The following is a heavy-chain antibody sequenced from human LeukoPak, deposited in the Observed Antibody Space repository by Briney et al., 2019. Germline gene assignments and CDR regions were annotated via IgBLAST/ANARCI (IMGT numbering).Heavy chain of an antibody. CDR3: ARGHTMIFF. J-gene: IGHJ4*02. D-gene: IGHD3/OR15-3a*01. V-gene: IGHV3-48*04. CDR2: ISSSDSTT. CDR1: GFTFSSYA. Sequence: GGSLRLSCAASGFTFSSYAMHWIRQAPGRGLEWVSYISSSDSTTSYADSVKGRFTISRDNAKNSLYLQMNSLRAEDTAVYYCARGHTMIFFWGQGTLVTVSS.